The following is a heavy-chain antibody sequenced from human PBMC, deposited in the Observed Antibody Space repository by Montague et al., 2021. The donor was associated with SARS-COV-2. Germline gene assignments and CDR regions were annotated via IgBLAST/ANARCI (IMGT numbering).Heavy chain of an antibody. D-gene: IGHD3-3*01. CDR3: ARAPHYDFWSGYYLGEGYYYNYMDA. Sequence: TLSLTCTVSGGSISSGSYYWSWIRQPAGKGLEWIGRIYTSGSTNYNPSLKSRVTISVDTSKNQFSLKLSSVTAADTAVYYCARAPHYDFWSGYYLGEGYYYNYMDAWGKGTTVTAS. CDR2: IYTSGST. J-gene: IGHJ6*03. CDR1: GGSISSGSYY. V-gene: IGHV4-61*02.